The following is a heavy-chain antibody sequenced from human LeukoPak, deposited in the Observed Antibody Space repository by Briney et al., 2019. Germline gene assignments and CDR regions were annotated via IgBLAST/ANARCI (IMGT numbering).Heavy chain of an antibody. V-gene: IGHV4-34*01. CDR3: ARDALRYGMDV. Sequence: SETLSLTCAVYGGSFSGYYWSWIRQPPGKGLEWIGEINHSGSTNYNPSLKSRVTMSVDTSKNQFSLKLSSVTAADTAVYYCARDALRYGMDVWGQGTTVTVSS. D-gene: IGHD4-17*01. J-gene: IGHJ6*02. CDR2: INHSGST. CDR1: GGSFSGYY.